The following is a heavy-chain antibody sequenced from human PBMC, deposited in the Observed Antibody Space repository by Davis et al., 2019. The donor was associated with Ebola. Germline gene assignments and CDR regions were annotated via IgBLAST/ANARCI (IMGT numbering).Heavy chain of an antibody. CDR3: ARGYNGWFDP. CDR1: GGSFSGYY. V-gene: IGHV4-34*01. D-gene: IGHD1-1*01. Sequence: MPSETLSLTCAVYGGSFSGYYWSWIRQAPGKGLEWIGEINHSGSTNYNPSLKSRVTISVDTSKNQFSLKLSSVTAADTAVYYCARGYNGWFDPWGQGTLVTVSS. CDR2: INHSGST. J-gene: IGHJ5*02.